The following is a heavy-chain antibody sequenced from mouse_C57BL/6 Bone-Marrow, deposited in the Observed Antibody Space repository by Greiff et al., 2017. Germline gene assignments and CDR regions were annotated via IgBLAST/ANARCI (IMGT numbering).Heavy chain of an antibody. CDR1: GFTFSSYA. CDR2: ISDGGSYT. CDR3: AREEYAMDY. V-gene: IGHV5-4*01. Sequence: EVKLVESGGGLVKPGGSLKLSCAASGFTFSSYAMSWVRQTPEKRLEWVATISDGGSYTYYPDNVKGRFTISRDNAKNNLYLQMSHLESEDTAMDYCAREEYAMDYWGQGTSVTVSS. J-gene: IGHJ4*01.